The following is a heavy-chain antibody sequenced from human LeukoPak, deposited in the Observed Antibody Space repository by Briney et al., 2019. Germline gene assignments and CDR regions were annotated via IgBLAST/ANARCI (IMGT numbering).Heavy chain of an antibody. Sequence: SETLSLTCTVSGGSISSYYWSWIRQPPGKGLEWIGYIYYSGSTNYNPSLKSRVTISVDTSKNQFSLKLSSVTAADTAVYYCARELTLGGGYHIFDYWGQGTLVTVSS. J-gene: IGHJ4*02. D-gene: IGHD3-22*01. CDR2: IYYSGST. CDR1: GGSISSYY. CDR3: ARELTLGGGYHIFDY. V-gene: IGHV4-59*12.